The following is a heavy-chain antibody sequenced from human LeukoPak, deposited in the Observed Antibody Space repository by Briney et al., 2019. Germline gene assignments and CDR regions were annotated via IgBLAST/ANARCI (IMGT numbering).Heavy chain of an antibody. CDR2: IYHSGST. CDR1: RGSISSNNW. CDR3: AALRFLRWFDP. J-gene: IGHJ5*02. D-gene: IGHD3-3*01. V-gene: IGHV4-4*02. Sequence: SETLSLTCAVSRGSISSNNWWSWVRQPPGKRLEWIAEIYHSGSTNYNPSLKSRVTISVDTSKNQFSLKLSSVTAADTAVYYCAALRFLRWFDPWGQGTLVTVSS.